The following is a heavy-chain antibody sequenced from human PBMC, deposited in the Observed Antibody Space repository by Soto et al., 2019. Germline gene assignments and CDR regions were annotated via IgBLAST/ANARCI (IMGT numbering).Heavy chain of an antibody. Sequence: GGSLRLSCAASGFTFNSYAMSWVRQAPGKGLEWVSGVSGLGATTHHADSVQGRFTISRDNSRNTLYLQMNSLRAEDTAVYYWAKLSQYSSSYYFTSWGQGTLVTVSS. V-gene: IGHV3-23*01. CDR2: VSGLGATT. D-gene: IGHD6-6*01. J-gene: IGHJ4*02. CDR3: AKLSQYSSSYYFTS. CDR1: GFTFNSYA.